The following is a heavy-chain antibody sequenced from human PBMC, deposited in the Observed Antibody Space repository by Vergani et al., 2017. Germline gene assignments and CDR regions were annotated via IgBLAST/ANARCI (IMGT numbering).Heavy chain of an antibody. V-gene: IGHV3-30*02. J-gene: IGHJ3*02. CDR2: IRYDGSNK. CDR3: AKGPYYYGSGSYYSSGGSFDI. Sequence: QVQLVESGGGVVQPGGSLRLSCAASGFTFSSYGMHWVRQAPGKGLEWVAFIRYDGSNKYYADSVKGRFTIYRDNSKNTLYLQMNSLRAEDTAVYYCAKGPYYYGSGSYYSSGGSFDIWGQGTMVTVSS. CDR1: GFTFSSYG. D-gene: IGHD3-10*01.